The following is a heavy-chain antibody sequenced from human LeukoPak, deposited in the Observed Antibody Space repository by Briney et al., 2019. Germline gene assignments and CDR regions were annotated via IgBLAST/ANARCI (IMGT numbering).Heavy chain of an antibody. Sequence: PSETLSLTCAVYGGSFSGYYWSWIRQPPGKGLEWIGEINHSGSTNYNPSLKSRVTISVDTSKNQFSLKLSSVTAADTAVYYCATRTYYDSSGYYFDYWGQGTLVTVSS. D-gene: IGHD3-22*01. J-gene: IGHJ4*02. V-gene: IGHV4-34*01. CDR2: INHSGST. CDR1: GGSFSGYY. CDR3: ATRTYYDSSGYYFDY.